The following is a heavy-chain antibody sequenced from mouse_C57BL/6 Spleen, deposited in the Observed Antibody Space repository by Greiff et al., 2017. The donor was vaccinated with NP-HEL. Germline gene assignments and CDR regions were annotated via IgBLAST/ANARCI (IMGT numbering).Heavy chain of an antibody. V-gene: IGHV1-53*01. Sequence: QVQLQQPGTELVKPGASVKLSCKASGYTFTSYWMHWVKQRPGQGLEWIGNINPSNGGTNYNEKFKSKATLTVDKSSSTAYMQLSSLTSEDSAVYYCARENYYYGSSSYAMDYWGQGTSVTVSS. D-gene: IGHD1-1*01. J-gene: IGHJ4*01. CDR1: GYTFTSYW. CDR3: ARENYYYGSSSYAMDY. CDR2: INPSNGGT.